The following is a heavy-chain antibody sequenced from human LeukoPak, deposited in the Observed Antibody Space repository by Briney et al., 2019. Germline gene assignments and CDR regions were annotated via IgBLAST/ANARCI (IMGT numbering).Heavy chain of an antibody. J-gene: IGHJ3*01. Sequence: GGSLRLSCSASGFTFTNYNMNWVRQAPGKGLERVSSISTSSVYKHYADSVKGRFTISRDSATNSVYLQMNSLRAEDTAFYYCARDDLRDEGFDVWGQGTMVTVSS. CDR3: ARDDLRDEGFDV. CDR2: ISTSSVYK. CDR1: GFTFTNYN. V-gene: IGHV3-21*04.